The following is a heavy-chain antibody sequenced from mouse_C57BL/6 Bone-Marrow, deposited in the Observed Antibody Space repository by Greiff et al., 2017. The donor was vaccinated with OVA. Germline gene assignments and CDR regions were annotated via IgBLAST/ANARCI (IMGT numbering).Heavy chain of an antibody. CDR3: ARSGTYGSSYN. D-gene: IGHD1-1*01. V-gene: IGHV1-19*01. J-gene: IGHJ2*01. Sequence: VQLQQSGPVLVKPGASVKMSCKASGYTFTDYYMNWVKQSHGKSLEWIGVINPYNGGTSYNQKFKGKATLTVDKSSSTAYMELNSLTSEDSAVYYCARSGTYGSSYNWGQGTTLTVSS. CDR1: GYTFTDYY. CDR2: INPYNGGT.